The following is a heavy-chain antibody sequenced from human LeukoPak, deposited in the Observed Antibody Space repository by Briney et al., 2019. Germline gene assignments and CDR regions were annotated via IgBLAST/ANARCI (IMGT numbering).Heavy chain of an antibody. Sequence: GGSLRLSCAASGFTVSNNYMSWVRQAPGKGLEWVSLIYTGGSTDYSDSVKGRFTISRDNSKNTLYLQMNSLRAEDTAVYYCARENTMIRGVPRGFDIWGQGTMVTVSS. CDR2: IYTGGST. CDR1: GFTVSNNY. D-gene: IGHD3-10*01. V-gene: IGHV3-66*01. CDR3: ARENTMIRGVPRGFDI. J-gene: IGHJ3*02.